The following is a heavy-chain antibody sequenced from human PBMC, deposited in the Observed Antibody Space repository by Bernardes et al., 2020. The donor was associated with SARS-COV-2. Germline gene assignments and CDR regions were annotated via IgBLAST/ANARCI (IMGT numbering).Heavy chain of an antibody. D-gene: IGHD3-3*01. J-gene: IGHJ6*02. CDR3: AKDPRYYDFWSGYLRRGASKEDYYYGMDV. V-gene: IGHV3-30*18. CDR2: ISYDGSNK. Sequence: GGSLRLSCAASGFTFSSYGMHWVRQAPGKGLEWVAVISYDGSNKYYADSVKGRFTISRDNSKNTLYLQMNSLRAEDTAVYYCAKDPRYYDFWSGYLRRGASKEDYYYGMDVWGQGTTVTVSS. CDR1: GFTFSSYG.